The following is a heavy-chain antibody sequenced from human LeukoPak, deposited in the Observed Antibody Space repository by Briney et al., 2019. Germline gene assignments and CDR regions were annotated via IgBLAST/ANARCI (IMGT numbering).Heavy chain of an antibody. D-gene: IGHD3-10*01. V-gene: IGHV2-70*11. CDR2: IDWDDDK. Sequence: RESGPALVKPTQTLTLTCTFSGFSLSTGEMSVSWVRQPPGKALEWLARIDWDDDKYYSTSLKTRLTISKDTSKSQVVLTMTNMDPVDTATYYCARKLYGSGSSNAFDIWGQGTMVTVSS. J-gene: IGHJ3*02. CDR3: ARKLYGSGSSNAFDI. CDR1: GFSLSTGEMS.